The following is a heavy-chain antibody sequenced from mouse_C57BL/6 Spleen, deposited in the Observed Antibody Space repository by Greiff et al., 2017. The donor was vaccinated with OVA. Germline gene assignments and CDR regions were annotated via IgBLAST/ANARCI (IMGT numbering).Heavy chain of an antibody. CDR3: TRDRWVYYYGSRPAMDY. CDR1: GFTFSSYA. CDR2: ISSGGDYI. V-gene: IGHV5-9-1*02. D-gene: IGHD1-1*01. J-gene: IGHJ4*01. Sequence: EVQLVESGEGLVKPGGSLKLSCAASGFTFSSYAMSWVRQTPEKRLEWVAYISSGGDYIYYADTVKGRFTISRDNARNTLYLQMSSLKSEDTAMYYCTRDRWVYYYGSRPAMDYWGQGTSVTVSS.